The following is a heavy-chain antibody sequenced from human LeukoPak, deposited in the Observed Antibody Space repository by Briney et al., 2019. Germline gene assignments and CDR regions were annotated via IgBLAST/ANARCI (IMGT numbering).Heavy chain of an antibody. CDR2: ISSGGST. V-gene: IGHV3-53*01. J-gene: IGHJ2*01. Sequence: GGSLRLSCAASGLTVSGNHMSWVRQAAGKGLEWVSIISSGGSTNYVDSVKGRFTVSRDISKNTLYFQMNSLGAEDTAAYYCARAKVPWYFDLWGRGTLVSVSS. CDR1: GLTVSGNH. CDR3: ARAKVPWYFDL.